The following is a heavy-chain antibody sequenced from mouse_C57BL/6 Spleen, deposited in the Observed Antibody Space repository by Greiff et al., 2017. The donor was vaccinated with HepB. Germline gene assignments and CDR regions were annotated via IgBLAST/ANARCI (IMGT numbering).Heavy chain of an antibody. Sequence: EVHLVESGGGLVKPGGSPKLSCAASGFTFSDYGMHWVRQAPEKGLEWVAYISSGSSTIYYADTVKGRFTISRDNAKNTLFLQMTSLRSEDTAMYYCARSIYYGNYYYFDYWGQGTTLTVSS. CDR3: ARSIYYGNYYYFDY. V-gene: IGHV5-17*01. CDR1: GFTFSDYG. J-gene: IGHJ2*01. D-gene: IGHD2-1*01. CDR2: ISSGSSTI.